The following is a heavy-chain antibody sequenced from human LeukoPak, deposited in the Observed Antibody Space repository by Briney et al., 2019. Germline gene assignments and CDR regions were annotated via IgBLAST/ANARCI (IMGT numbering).Heavy chain of an antibody. CDR3: ARVFWSGEVYLDY. CDR1: GYSISSGYY. V-gene: IGHV4-38-2*02. D-gene: IGHD3-10*01. Sequence: SETLSLTCTVSGYSISSGYYWGWIRQPPGKGLEWIGNIYHSGSTYYNPSLKSRVTISVDTSKNQFSLRLSSVTAADTAVYYCARVFWSGEVYLDYWGQGTLVTVSS. CDR2: IYHSGST. J-gene: IGHJ4*02.